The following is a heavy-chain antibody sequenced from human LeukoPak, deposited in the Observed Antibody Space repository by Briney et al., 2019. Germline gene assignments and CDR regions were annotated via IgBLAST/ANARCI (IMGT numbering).Heavy chain of an antibody. D-gene: IGHD3-10*01. CDR3: ARFGSIQNYYYYGMDV. CDR2: MNPNSGNT. CDR1: GYTFTSYD. J-gene: IGHJ6*02. Sequence: APVKVSCKASGYTFTSYDINWVRQATGQGLEWMGWMNPNSGNTGYAQKFQGRVTMTRNTSISTAYMELSSLRSEDTAVYYCARFGSIQNYYYYGMDVWGQGTTVTVSS. V-gene: IGHV1-8*01.